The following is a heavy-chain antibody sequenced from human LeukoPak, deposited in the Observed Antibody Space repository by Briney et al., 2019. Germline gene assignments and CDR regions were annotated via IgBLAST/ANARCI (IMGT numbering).Heavy chain of an antibody. V-gene: IGHV1-69*13. J-gene: IGHJ4*02. D-gene: IGHD6-19*01. CDR1: GATFGSHS. CDR3: ARGRLSIAGAAYPGGFDY. CDR2: IVPMFGTD. Sequence: SVKVSCKASGATFGSHSISWVRQAPGQGLEWMGGIVPMFGTDVYAQRFQGRVTVTADESTTTAYMELISLTSEDTAMYYCARGRLSIAGAAYPGGFDYWGQGTLVTVSS.